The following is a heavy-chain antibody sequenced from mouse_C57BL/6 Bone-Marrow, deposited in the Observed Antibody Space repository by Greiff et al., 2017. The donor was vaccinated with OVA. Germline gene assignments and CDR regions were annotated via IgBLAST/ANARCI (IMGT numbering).Heavy chain of an antibody. CDR3: VRTGVFYAMDY. V-gene: IGHV1-11*01. CDR1: GYTFPDHF. Sequence: VQLQQSGPELASPGASVTLSCKASGYTFPDHFMNWVTQRPGQGLEWIGRIYPVSGDTDYNHKFMGKATFSVDRSSSTVYMVLNSLTSEDPAVYCCVRTGVFYAMDYWGQGTSVTVSS. CDR2: IYPVSGDT. J-gene: IGHJ4*01.